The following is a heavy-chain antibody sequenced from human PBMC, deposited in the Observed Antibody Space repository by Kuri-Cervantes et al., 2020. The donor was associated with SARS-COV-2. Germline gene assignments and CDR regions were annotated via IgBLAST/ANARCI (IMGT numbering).Heavy chain of an antibody. J-gene: IGHJ6*02. CDR3: ASVPNGYYYYGMDV. D-gene: IGHD1-1*01. V-gene: IGHV4-34*01. CDR2: INHSGST. CDR1: GGSFSGYY. Sequence: SETLSLTCAVYGGSFSGYYWSWIRQPPGKGLEWIGEINHSGSTNYNPSLKSRVTISVDTSKNQFSLKLSSVTAADTAVYHCASVPNGYYYYGMDVWGQGTTVTVSS.